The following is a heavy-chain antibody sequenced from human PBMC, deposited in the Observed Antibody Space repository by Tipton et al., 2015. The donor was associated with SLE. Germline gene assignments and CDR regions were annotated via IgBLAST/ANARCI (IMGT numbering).Heavy chain of an antibody. V-gene: IGHV4-59*01. CDR2: IYYSGST. CDR3: ASGYLYYFDY. J-gene: IGHJ4*02. Sequence: TLSFTCTVSGGSISSYYWSWIRQPPGKGPEWIGYIYYSGSTNYNPSLKSRVTISVDTSKNQFSLKLSSVTAADTAVYYCASGYLYYFDYWGQGTLVTVSS. CDR1: GGSISSYY. D-gene: IGHD6-13*01.